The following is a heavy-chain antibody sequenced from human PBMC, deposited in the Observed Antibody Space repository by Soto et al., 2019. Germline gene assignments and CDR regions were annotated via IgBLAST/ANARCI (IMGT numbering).Heavy chain of an antibody. J-gene: IGHJ4*02. CDR3: AKDLAQKYSYGELFDY. D-gene: IGHD5-18*01. V-gene: IGHV3-23*01. CDR2: ISGSGGST. CDR1: GFTFSSYA. Sequence: EVQLLESGGGLVQPGGSLRLSCAASGFTFSSYAMSWVRQAPGKGLEWVSAISGSGGSTYYADSVKGRFTISRDNSKNTLYLQMNSLRAEDTAVYYCAKDLAQKYSYGELFDYWGQGTLVTVSS.